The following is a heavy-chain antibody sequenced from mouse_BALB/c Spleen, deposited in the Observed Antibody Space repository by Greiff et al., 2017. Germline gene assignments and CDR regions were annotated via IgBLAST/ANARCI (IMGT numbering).Heavy chain of an antibody. CDR2: ILPGSGST. D-gene: IGHD2-4*01. Sequence: QGHVKQSGAELMKPGASVKISCKATGYTFSSYWIEWVKQRPGHGLEWIGEILPGSGSTNYNEKFKGKATFTADTSSNTAYMQLSSLTSEDSAVCYCARSDDYGYFDYWGQGTTLTVSS. CDR3: ARSDDYGYFDY. J-gene: IGHJ2*01. V-gene: IGHV1-9*01. CDR1: GYTFSSYW.